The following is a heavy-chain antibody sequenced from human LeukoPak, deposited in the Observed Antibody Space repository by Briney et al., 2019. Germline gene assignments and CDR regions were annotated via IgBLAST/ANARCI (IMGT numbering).Heavy chain of an antibody. CDR3: ARVVGPYSSGYAFDI. D-gene: IGHD6-19*01. CDR2: IIPIRGIA. V-gene: IGHV1-69*04. CDR1: GGTFSSYA. J-gene: IGHJ3*02. Sequence: GASVKVSCKASGGTFSSYAISWVRQATGQGLEWMGRIIPIRGIANYAQKFQGRVTITADKSTSTAYMELSSLRSEDTAVYYCARVVGPYSSGYAFDIWGQGTMVTVSS.